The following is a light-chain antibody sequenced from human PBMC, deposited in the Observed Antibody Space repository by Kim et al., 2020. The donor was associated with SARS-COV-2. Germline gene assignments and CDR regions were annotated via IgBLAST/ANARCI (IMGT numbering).Light chain of an antibody. CDR1: SSNIGTNT. J-gene: IGLJ1*01. Sequence: QSVLTQPPSASGTPGQRVTISCSGSSSNIGTNTVNWYQQLPGTAPKLLIHSNNQRPSGVPDRFSGSKSGTSASLAISGLQSEDEADYYCVAWDDSLNGYVFGTGTKVTVL. CDR2: SNN. V-gene: IGLV1-44*01. CDR3: VAWDDSLNGYV.